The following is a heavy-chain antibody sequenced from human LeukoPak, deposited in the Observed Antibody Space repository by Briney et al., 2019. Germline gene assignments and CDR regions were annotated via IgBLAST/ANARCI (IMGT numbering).Heavy chain of an antibody. CDR1: GASISSRSYS. Sequence: SETLSLNCTVSGASISSRSYSWGWIRQPPGKGLEWIGEINPSGSTNYNPSLKSRVTISVDTSKNQFSLKLSSVTAADTAVYYCARGRLQPYYYYYYMDVWGKGTTVTVSS. J-gene: IGHJ6*03. D-gene: IGHD5-24*01. V-gene: IGHV4-39*07. CDR2: INPSGST. CDR3: ARGRLQPYYYYYYMDV.